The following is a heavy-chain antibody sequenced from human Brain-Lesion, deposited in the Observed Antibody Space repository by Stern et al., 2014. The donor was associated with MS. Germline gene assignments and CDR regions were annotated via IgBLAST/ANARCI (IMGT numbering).Heavy chain of an antibody. V-gene: IGHV3-23*04. Sequence: EVQLVESGGGLVQPGGSLRLSCAASGFSFSTYAMSWVRQTPGKGLQWVSVISGCGGRTYYADSVKGRFTISRDNSKNTLYLQMDSLRADDTAVYYCAKWPHHIAVAGTRYFQHWGQGTLVTVSS. CDR3: AKWPHHIAVAGTRYFQH. CDR1: GFSFSTYA. D-gene: IGHD6-19*01. J-gene: IGHJ1*01. CDR2: ISGCGGRT.